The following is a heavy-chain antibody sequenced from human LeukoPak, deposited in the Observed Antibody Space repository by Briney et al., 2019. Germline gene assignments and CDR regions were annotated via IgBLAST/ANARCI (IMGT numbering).Heavy chain of an antibody. V-gene: IGHV4-34*01. CDR2: INHSGST. CDR3: ARGRVYYGSGSYYPLDY. CDR1: GGSFSGYY. J-gene: IGHJ4*02. D-gene: IGHD3-10*01. Sequence: PSETLSLTCAVHGGSFSGYYWSWIRQPPGKGLEWIGEINHSGSTNYNPSLKSRVTISVDTSKNQFSLKLSSVTAADTAVYYCARGRVYYGSGSYYPLDYWGQGTLVTVSS.